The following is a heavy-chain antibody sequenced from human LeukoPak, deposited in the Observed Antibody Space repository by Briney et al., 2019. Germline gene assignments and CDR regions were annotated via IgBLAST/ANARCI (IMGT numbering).Heavy chain of an antibody. V-gene: IGHV3-74*01. D-gene: IGHD3-22*01. CDR2: INSDESTI. J-gene: IGHJ4*02. CDR1: GFTFSRHW. CDR3: IRALSGYDGY. Sequence: GGSLRLSCAASGFTFSRHWMHWVRQAPGKGLVWVSRINSDESTIDYADSVKGRFTISRDNVKNTVYLQMNSLRAEDTAVYYCIRALSGYDGYWGQGTLVTVSS.